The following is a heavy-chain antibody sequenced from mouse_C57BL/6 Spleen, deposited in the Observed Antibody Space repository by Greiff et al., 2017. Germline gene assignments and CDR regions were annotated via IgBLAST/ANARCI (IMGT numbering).Heavy chain of an antibody. CDR3: ARGGYSNPFAN. V-gene: IGHV2-2*01. J-gene: IGHJ3*01. CDR1: GFSLTSYG. D-gene: IGHD2-5*01. CDR2: LWSGGST. Sequence: QVQLQQSGPGLVQPSQRLSIPCTVSGFSLTSYGVHWVRQSPGKGLEWLGVLWSGGSTDYNAAFISRLSISKDNSKSQVFFKMNSLQADDTAIYYCARGGYSNPFANWCQGTLVTVSA.